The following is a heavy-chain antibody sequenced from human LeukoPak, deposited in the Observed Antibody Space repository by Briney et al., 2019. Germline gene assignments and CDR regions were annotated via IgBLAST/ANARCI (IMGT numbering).Heavy chain of an antibody. V-gene: IGHV1-2*04. Sequence: ASVKVSCEASGYTFTGYYMHWVRQAPGQGLEWMGWINPNSGGTNYAQKFQGWVTMTRDTSISTAYMELSRLRSDDTAVYYCATHYGSGSYSGRGYYGMDVWGKGTTVTVSS. CDR1: GYTFTGYY. J-gene: IGHJ6*04. D-gene: IGHD3-10*01. CDR3: ATHYGSGSYSGRGYYGMDV. CDR2: INPNSGGT.